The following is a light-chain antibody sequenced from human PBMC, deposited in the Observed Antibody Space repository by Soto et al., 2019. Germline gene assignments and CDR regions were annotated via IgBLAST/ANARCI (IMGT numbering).Light chain of an antibody. CDR1: SSDVGGYNS. CDR3: TSYTSTSTRCVL. V-gene: IGLV2-14*01. Sequence: QSALTQPAAVSGSPGQSITISCTGSSSDVGGYNSVSWYQQHPGKAPKLMIFEVNNRPSGVSNRFSGSKSGNTASLTISGLQAEDEADYSCTSYTSTSTRCVLFGGGTKLTVL. J-gene: IGLJ2*01. CDR2: EVN.